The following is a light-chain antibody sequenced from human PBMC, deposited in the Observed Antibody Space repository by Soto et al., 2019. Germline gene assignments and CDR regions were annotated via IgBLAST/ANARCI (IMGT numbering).Light chain of an antibody. J-gene: IGKJ3*01. V-gene: IGKV3-15*01. CDR1: QSVSSN. Sequence: ETVMTQSPATLSVSPGERPTLSCRASQSVSSNLAWYQQKPGQAPRLLIYDASTRATGIPARFSGSGSGTEFTLTISSLQSEDFAVYYCHQYNTCPLTFGPGTKVDIK. CDR3: HQYNTCPLT. CDR2: DAS.